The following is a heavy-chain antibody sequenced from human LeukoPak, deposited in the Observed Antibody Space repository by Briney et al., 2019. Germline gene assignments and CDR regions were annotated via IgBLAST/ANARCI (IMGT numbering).Heavy chain of an antibody. D-gene: IGHD3-3*01. Sequence: GASLRLSCAASGFTFSSYAMSWVRQAPGKGLEWVSAISGSGGSTYYADSVKGRFTISRDNSENTLYLQMNSLRAEDTAVYYCAKAHARNYDFWSGSDYYYGMDVWGQGTTVTVSS. CDR2: ISGSGGST. V-gene: IGHV3-23*01. CDR1: GFTFSSYA. CDR3: AKAHARNYDFWSGSDYYYGMDV. J-gene: IGHJ6*02.